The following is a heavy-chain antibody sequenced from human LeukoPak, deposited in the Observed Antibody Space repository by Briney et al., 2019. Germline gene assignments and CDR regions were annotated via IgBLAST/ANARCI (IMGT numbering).Heavy chain of an antibody. D-gene: IGHD3-22*01. CDR2: IIPIFGTA. J-gene: IGHJ6*03. Sequence: GASVKVSCKASGGTFSSYAISWVRKAPGQGLEWIGGIIPIFGTANYAQKFQGRVTITTDESTSTAYMELSSLRSEDTAVYYCARSVYDSSGYYPYYYYYYMDVWGKGTTVTVSS. CDR1: GGTFSSYA. V-gene: IGHV1-69*05. CDR3: ARSVYDSSGYYPYYYYYYMDV.